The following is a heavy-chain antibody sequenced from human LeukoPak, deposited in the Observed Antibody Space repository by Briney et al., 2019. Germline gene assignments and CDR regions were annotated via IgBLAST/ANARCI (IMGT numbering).Heavy chain of an antibody. V-gene: IGHV3-48*03. CDR2: ISSSGSTI. CDR3: ARGRYSYGSGSYSRHYYYGMDV. D-gene: IGHD3-10*01. CDR1: GFTFSSYE. J-gene: IGHJ6*04. Sequence: PGGSLRLSCAASGFTFSSYEMNWVRQAPGKGLEWVSYISSSGSTIYYADSVKGRFTISRDNAKNSLYLKMNSLRAEDTAVYYCARGRYSYGSGSYSRHYYYGMDVWGKGTTVTVSS.